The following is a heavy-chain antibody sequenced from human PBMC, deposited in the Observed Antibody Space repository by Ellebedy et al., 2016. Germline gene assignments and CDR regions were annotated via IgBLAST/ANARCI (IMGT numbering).Heavy chain of an antibody. J-gene: IGHJ4*02. CDR1: GGSISSYY. D-gene: IGHD2-15*01. CDR2: IHYSGNT. V-gene: IGHV4-59*01. Sequence: SETLSLTXTVSGGSISSYYWSWIRQPPGKGLEWIGHIHYSGNTNYNPSLTSRVTISLDTSENQFSLKLTSVTAADTAVYFCARKRDGTYIDYWGQGTLVTVSS. CDR3: ARKRDGTYIDY.